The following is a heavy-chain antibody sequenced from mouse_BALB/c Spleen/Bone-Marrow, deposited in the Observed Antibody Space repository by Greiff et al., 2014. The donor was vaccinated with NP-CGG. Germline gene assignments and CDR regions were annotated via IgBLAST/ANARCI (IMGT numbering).Heavy chain of an antibody. D-gene: IGHD4-1*01. CDR1: GFTFSDYG. CDR3: ARDLDGTGVFDY. J-gene: IGHJ2*01. CDR2: ISNLAYSI. Sequence: VQLKESGGGLVQTGGSRKLSCAASGFTFSDYGMAWVRQAPGKGPERVAFISNLAYSISYADTVTGRFTISRENVKNTLYLEMSSLRSEDTAMYYCARDLDGTGVFDYWGQGTTLTVSS. V-gene: IGHV5-15*02.